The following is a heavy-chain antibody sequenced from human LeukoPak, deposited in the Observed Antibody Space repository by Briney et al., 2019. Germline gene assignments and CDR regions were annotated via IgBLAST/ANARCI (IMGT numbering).Heavy chain of an antibody. Sequence: GGSLRLSCAASGFTLRTYWMSWIRQAPGKGLEWVANINGDGSEKYYLDSVRGRFAISRDNAKNLLYLQMNSLRVEDTALYYCARSVVTIPGEGGGQGTLVTVSS. D-gene: IGHD2-2*01. CDR3: ARSVVTIPGEG. J-gene: IGHJ4*02. V-gene: IGHV3-7*01. CDR1: GFTLRTYW. CDR2: INGDGSEK.